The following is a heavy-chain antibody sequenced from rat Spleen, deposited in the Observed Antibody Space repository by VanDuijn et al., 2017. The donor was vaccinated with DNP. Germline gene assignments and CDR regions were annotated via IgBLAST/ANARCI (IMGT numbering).Heavy chain of an antibody. V-gene: IGHV5-22*01. CDR1: GFTFSDYY. J-gene: IGHJ1*01. CDR3: ARGVYYYSATYWYFDF. D-gene: IGHD1-1*01. CDR2: ISYEGSST. Sequence: EVRLVESGGGLVQPGRSLKLSCAASGFTFSDYYMAWVRQAPKKGLELVAAISYEGSSTYYGDSVKGRFTISRDNAKTTLYLQMNSLRSEATATYYCARGVYYYSATYWYFDFWGPGTMVTVSS.